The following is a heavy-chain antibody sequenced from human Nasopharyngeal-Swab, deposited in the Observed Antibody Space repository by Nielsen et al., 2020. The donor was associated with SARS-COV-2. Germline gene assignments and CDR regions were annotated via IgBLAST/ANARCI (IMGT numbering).Heavy chain of an antibody. CDR2: IYQSGNT. CDR3: ATSGSSVTAGVNMDV. J-gene: IGHJ6*03. V-gene: IGHV4-4*02. D-gene: IGHD6-13*01. Sequence: WIRQPPGKGLEWIGEIYQSGNTNHNPSLKSRVSISLDKSKNQFSLNLTSVTAADTAVYYCATSGSSVTAGVNMDVWGKGTTVTVSS.